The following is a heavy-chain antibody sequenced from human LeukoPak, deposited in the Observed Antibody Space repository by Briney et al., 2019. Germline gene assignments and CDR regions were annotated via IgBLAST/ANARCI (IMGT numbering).Heavy chain of an antibody. J-gene: IGHJ6*02. Sequence: SVKVSCRASGGTFSSYAISWVRQAPGQGLEWMGRIIPILVIANYAQKFQGRVTITADKSTSTAYMELSSLRSEDTAVYYCARAETYYYDSSGYYGPYYYGMDVWGQGTTVTVSS. D-gene: IGHD3-22*01. CDR2: IIPILVIA. CDR3: ARAETYYYDSSGYYGPYYYGMDV. CDR1: GGTFSSYA. V-gene: IGHV1-69*04.